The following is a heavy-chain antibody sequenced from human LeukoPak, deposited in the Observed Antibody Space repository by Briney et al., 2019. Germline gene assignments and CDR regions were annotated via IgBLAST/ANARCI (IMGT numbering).Heavy chain of an antibody. CDR2: ISAYNGNT. CDR1: GYTFTNYA. J-gene: IGHJ5*02. V-gene: IGHV1-18*01. CDR3: AREGYNWFDP. Sequence: ASVKVSCKASGYTFTNYAMNWVRQAPGQGLEWMGWISAYNGNTNYAQKLQGRVTMTTDTSTSTAYMELRSLRSDDTAVYYCAREGYNWFDPWGQGTLVTVSS.